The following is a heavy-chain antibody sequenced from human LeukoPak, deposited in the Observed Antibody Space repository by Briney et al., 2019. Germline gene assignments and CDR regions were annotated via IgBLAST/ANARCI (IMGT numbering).Heavy chain of an antibody. CDR3: ARTCGGDCYKRPGAFDI. J-gene: IGHJ3*02. CDR1: GGSISSSSYY. D-gene: IGHD2-21*02. V-gene: IGHV4-39*07. Sequence: PSETLSLTCTVSGGSISSSSYYWGWIRQPPGKGLEWIGSIYYSGSTYYNPSLKSRVTISVDTSKNQFSLKLSSVTAADTAVYYCARTCGGDCYKRPGAFDIWGQGTMVTVSS. CDR2: IYYSGST.